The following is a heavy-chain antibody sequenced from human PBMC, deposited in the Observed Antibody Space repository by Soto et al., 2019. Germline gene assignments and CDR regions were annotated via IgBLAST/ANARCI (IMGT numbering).Heavy chain of an antibody. CDR1: GFTFSSYA. J-gene: IGHJ4*02. Sequence: EVQLLESGGGLVQPGGSLRLSCAVSGFTFSSYAMSWVRQAPGKGLEWVSAISGSGGSTYYADSVKGRFTISRDNSKDTLYLQMNSLRADDTAVYYCAKDLSSGWSAPRDYWGQGTLVTVSS. CDR3: AKDLSSGWSAPRDY. D-gene: IGHD6-19*01. CDR2: ISGSGGST. V-gene: IGHV3-23*01.